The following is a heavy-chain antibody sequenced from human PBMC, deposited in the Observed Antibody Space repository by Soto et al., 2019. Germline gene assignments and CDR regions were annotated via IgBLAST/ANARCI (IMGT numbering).Heavy chain of an antibody. V-gene: IGHV4-34*01. D-gene: IGHD3-10*01. J-gene: IGHJ4*02. CDR3: ARENDRITMVRQASVRQNRYFDY. CDR2: INHSGST. Sequence: PSDTLSLTCAVYGGSFSGYYWSWIRQPPGKGLEWIGEINHSGSTNYNPSLKSRVTISVDTSKNQFSLKLSSVTAADTAVYYCARENDRITMVRQASVRQNRYFDYWGQGTLVTVSS. CDR1: GGSFSGYY.